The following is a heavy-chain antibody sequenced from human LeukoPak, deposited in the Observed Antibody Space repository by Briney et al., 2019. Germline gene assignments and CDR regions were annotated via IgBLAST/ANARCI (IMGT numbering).Heavy chain of an antibody. V-gene: IGHV3-74*01. CDR1: GFTFSSYW. CDR2: INSDGSST. J-gene: IGHJ4*02. D-gene: IGHD3-9*01. CDR3: ARALRYFDWLPFDY. Sequence: GGSLRLSCAASGFTFSSYWMHWVRQAPGKGLVWVSRINSDGSSTSYADSVKGRFTISRDNAKDTLYLQMNSLRAEDTAVYYCARALRYFDWLPFDYWGQGTLVTVSS.